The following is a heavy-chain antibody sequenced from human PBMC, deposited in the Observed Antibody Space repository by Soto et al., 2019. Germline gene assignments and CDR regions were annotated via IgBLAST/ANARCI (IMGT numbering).Heavy chain of an antibody. CDR1: GGSISSYY. CDR2: IYYSGST. D-gene: IGHD3-3*01. V-gene: IGHV4-59*01. Sequence: SGTLSLTCTVSGGSISSYYWSWIRQPPGKGLEWIGYIYYSGSTNYNPSLKSRVTISVDTSKNQFSLKLSSVTAADTAVYYCARGAYYDFWSGSTYGMDVWGQGTTVTVSS. J-gene: IGHJ6*02. CDR3: ARGAYYDFWSGSTYGMDV.